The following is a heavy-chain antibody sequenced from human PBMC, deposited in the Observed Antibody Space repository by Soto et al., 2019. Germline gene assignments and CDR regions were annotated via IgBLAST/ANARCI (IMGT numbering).Heavy chain of an antibody. CDR2: ISYDGSNK. D-gene: IGHD3-3*01. V-gene: IGHV3-30*18. Sequence: GLEWVAVISYDGSNKYYADSVKGRFTISRDNSKNTLYLQMNSLRAEDTAVYYCAKAYYDFWSGFTIFDYWGQGTLVTVSS. CDR3: AKAYYDFWSGFTIFDY. J-gene: IGHJ4*02.